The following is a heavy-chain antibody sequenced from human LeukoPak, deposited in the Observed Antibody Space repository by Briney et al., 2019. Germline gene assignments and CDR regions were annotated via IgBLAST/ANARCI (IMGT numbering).Heavy chain of an antibody. CDR3: ARFYGSGAAY. V-gene: IGHV5-51*01. CDR2: IYPSDSDT. CDR1: GYTFSTYW. D-gene: IGHD3-10*01. Sequence: GESLKISCRGSGYTFSTYWIAWVRQMPGKGLEWMGIIYPSDSDTRYSPSFEGQVTISVGKSISTVYLQWGSLRASDTAMYYCARFYGSGAAYWGQGTLVTVSS. J-gene: IGHJ4*02.